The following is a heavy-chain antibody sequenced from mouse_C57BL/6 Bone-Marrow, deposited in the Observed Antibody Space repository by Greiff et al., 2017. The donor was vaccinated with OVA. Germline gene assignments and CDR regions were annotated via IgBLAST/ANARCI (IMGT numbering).Heavy chain of an antibody. J-gene: IGHJ4*01. Sequence: VKLVESGAELVRPGTSVKVSCKASGYSFTNYLIEWVKQRPGQGLEWIGVINPGSGGTNYNEKFKGMATLTADHYSCTAYMQLSSLSSDDSAVYFCARRNLLLLYAMDYWGQGTSVTVSS. CDR1: GYSFTNYL. V-gene: IGHV1-54*03. CDR3: ARRNLLLLYAMDY. CDR2: INPGSGGT. D-gene: IGHD1-1*01.